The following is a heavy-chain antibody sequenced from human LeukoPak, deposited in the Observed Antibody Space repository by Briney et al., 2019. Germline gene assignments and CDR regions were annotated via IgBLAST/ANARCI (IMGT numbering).Heavy chain of an antibody. V-gene: IGHV1-18*01. CDR1: GYTFTSYI. CDR2: INAYNGNT. Sequence: GASVKVSCKASGYTFTSYIISWVRQAPGQGLEWMGWINAYNGNTDYAQRVQGRVTMTTDTSTSTAYMELRSLRSDDTAAYYCARDRHIAAAVYYYYMDVWGKGTPVTASS. J-gene: IGHJ6*03. D-gene: IGHD6-13*01. CDR3: ARDRHIAAAVYYYYMDV.